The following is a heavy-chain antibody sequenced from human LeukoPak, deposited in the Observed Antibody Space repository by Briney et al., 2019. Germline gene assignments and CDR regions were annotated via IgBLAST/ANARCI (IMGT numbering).Heavy chain of an antibody. J-gene: IGHJ4*02. CDR2: ISTSGSTK. D-gene: IGHD3-22*01. Sequence: GSLRLSCAASGFTFSSYDMNWVRQAPGKGLEWVSYISTSGSTKYYADSVKGRFTISRDNAKNSLYLQMISLRAEDTAVYYCARGSYEPDYWGQGTLVTVSS. V-gene: IGHV3-48*03. CDR1: GFTFSSYD. CDR3: ARGSYEPDY.